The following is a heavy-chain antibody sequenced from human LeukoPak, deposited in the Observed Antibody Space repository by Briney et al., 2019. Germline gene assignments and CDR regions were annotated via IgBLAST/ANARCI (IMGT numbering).Heavy chain of an antibody. CDR2: IYYSGST. J-gene: IGHJ3*02. CDR1: GGSFSGYY. CDR3: ARHKYSSGWPPEGAFDI. D-gene: IGHD6-19*01. Sequence: SETLSLTCAVYGGSFSGYYWGWIRQPPRKGLEWIASIYYSGSTYYNPSLKSRVTISVDTSKNQFSLKLSSVTAADTAVYYCARHKYSSGWPPEGAFDIWGQGTMVTVSS. V-gene: IGHV4-39*01.